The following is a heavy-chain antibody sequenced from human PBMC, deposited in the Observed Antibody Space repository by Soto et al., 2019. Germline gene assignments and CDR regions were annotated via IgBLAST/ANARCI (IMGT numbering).Heavy chain of an antibody. V-gene: IGHV3-21*01. CDR1: GFTFSSYS. Sequence: GGSLRLSCAASGFTFSSYSMNWVRQAPGKGLEWVSSISSSSSYIYYADSVKGRFTISRDNAKNSLYLQMNSLRAEDTAVYYCARDDSGLLWFGELLFRGYYFDYWGQGTLVTVSS. CDR3: ARDDSGLLWFGELLFRGYYFDY. D-gene: IGHD3-10*01. CDR2: ISSSSSYI. J-gene: IGHJ4*02.